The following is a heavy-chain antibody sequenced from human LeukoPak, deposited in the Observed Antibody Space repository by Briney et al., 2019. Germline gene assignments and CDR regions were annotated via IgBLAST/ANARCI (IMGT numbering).Heavy chain of an antibody. CDR2: ISNSGTAT. D-gene: IGHD3-22*01. CDR3: ATVIVVAGRGNGC. CDR1: VFTFMSYA. J-gene: IGHJ4*02. Sequence: PGGSLTLSCTSSVFTFMSYAMSWVRQAPGKGLDWVSSISNSGTATYYADPVNGRFTISRDNSKNTLFLQMSSMRPEDTALYYCATVIVVAGRGNGCWGQGTLVTVSS. V-gene: IGHV3-23*01.